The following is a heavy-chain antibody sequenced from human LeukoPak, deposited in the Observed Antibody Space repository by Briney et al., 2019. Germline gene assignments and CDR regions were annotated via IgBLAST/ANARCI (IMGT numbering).Heavy chain of an antibody. CDR3: ARLYGDSTALFDY. J-gene: IGHJ4*02. D-gene: IGHD4-17*01. Sequence: SETLSLTCAVSGDSISSSNWWSWVRQPPGEGLVWIGEIYHSGSTNYNPSLKSRVTISVDKSKNQFSLKLSSVTAADTAVYYCARLYGDSTALFDYWGQGTLVTVSS. V-gene: IGHV4-4*02. CDR1: GDSISSSNW. CDR2: IYHSGST.